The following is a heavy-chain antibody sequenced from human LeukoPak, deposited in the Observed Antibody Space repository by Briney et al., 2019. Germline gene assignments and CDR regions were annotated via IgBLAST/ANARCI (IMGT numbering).Heavy chain of an antibody. CDR3: ARDRRISSTRAYGMDV. D-gene: IGHD2-2*01. J-gene: IGHJ6*02. V-gene: IGHV3-30-3*01. CDR2: ISYDGYNK. Sequence: GGSLRLSCAASGFTFSTYTMHWVRQAPGKGLEWVAVISYDGYNKDYADSVKGRFTISRDNSKNTLYLQMNSLRAEDTAVYYCARDRRISSTRAYGMDVWGQGTTVTVSS. CDR1: GFTFSTYT.